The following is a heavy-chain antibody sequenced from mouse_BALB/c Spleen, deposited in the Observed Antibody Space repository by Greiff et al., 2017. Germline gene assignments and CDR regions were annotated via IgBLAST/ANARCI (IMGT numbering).Heavy chain of an antibody. V-gene: IGHV1S126*01. J-gene: IGHJ1*01. D-gene: IGHD1-1*01. CDR1: GYSFTSYW. CDR2: IDPSDSET. Sequence: QVQLKESGPQLVRPGASVKISCKASGYSFTSYWMHWVKQRPGQGLEWIGMIDPSDSETRLNQKFKDKATLTVDKSSSTAYMQLSSPTSEDSAVYYCARREGYGSSFYWYFDVWGAGTTVTVSS. CDR3: ARREGYGSSFYWYFDV.